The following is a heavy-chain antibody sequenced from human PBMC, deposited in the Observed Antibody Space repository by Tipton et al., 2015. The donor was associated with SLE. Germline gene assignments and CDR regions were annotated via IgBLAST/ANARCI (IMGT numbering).Heavy chain of an antibody. Sequence: SLRLSCAASGFTFSSYAMSWVRQAPGKGLEWVSVIYSGGSTYYADSVKGRFTISRDNSKNTLYLQMNSLRAEDTAVYYCAKDSRPPPRGYWGQGTLVTVSS. CDR1: GFTFSSYA. CDR2: IYSGGST. CDR3: AKDSRPPPRGY. V-gene: IGHV3-23*03. J-gene: IGHJ4*02.